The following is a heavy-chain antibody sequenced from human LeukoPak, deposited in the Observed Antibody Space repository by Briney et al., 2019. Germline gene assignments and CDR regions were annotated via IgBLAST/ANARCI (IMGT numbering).Heavy chain of an antibody. V-gene: IGHV3-30*02. Sequence: GGSLRLSCAASGFTFSSYGIHWVRQAPGKGLEWVAFVSHEGTSKFYAESVKGRFGISRDNSKSTTYLQMNGLRPDDTAVYYCAKTTGGWPRFFDHWGQGTRVAVSS. J-gene: IGHJ4*02. D-gene: IGHD6-19*01. CDR1: GFTFSSYG. CDR2: VSHEGTSK. CDR3: AKTTGGWPRFFDH.